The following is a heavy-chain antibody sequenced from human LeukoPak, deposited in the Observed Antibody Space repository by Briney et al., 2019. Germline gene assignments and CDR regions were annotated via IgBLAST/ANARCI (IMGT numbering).Heavy chain of an antibody. D-gene: IGHD3-10*01. Sequence: SETLSLTRTVSGGSISRNSYYWGWIRQPPGKGLEWIGSIYYSGSTYYNPSLKSRVTISVDTSKNQFSLKPSSVTAADTAVYYCARTRYYYNSRSYGAPYYFDYWGQGTLVTVSS. CDR2: IYYSGST. J-gene: IGHJ4*02. CDR3: ARTRYYYNSRSYGAPYYFDY. CDR1: GGSISRNSYY. V-gene: IGHV4-39*01.